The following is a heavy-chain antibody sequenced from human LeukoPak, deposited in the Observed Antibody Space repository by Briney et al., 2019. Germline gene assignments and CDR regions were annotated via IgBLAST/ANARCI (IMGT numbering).Heavy chain of an antibody. CDR2: ISYDGSNK. D-gene: IGHD6-19*01. CDR3: AQETYAVAGTTFFDY. Sequence: GGSLRLSCAASGFTFSNYAMHWVRQAPGKGLEWVAVISYDGSNKYYADSVKGRFTISRDNSKNTLYLQMNSLRAEDTAVYYCAQETYAVAGTTFFDYWGQGTLVTVSS. CDR1: GFTFSNYA. V-gene: IGHV3-30*04. J-gene: IGHJ4*02.